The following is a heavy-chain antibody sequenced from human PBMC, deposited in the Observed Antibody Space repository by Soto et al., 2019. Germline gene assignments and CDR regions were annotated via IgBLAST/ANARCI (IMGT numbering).Heavy chain of an antibody. J-gene: IGHJ5*02. D-gene: IGHD2-8*01. Sequence: QVQLVQSGAEVKKPGASVKVSCKASGYTFTSYGISWVRQAPGQGLEWMGWISAYNGNTNYAQKLQGRVTMTPDTSTSTAYMELRSLRSDDTAVYYCARDLPLSYCTNGVCYTGGEFDPWGQGTLVTVSS. CDR2: ISAYNGNT. CDR3: ARDLPLSYCTNGVCYTGGEFDP. V-gene: IGHV1-18*01. CDR1: GYTFTSYG.